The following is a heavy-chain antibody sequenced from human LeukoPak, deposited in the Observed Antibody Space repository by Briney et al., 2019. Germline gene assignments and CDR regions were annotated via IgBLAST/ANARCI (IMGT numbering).Heavy chain of an antibody. CDR1: GFTFSSYW. CDR3: ARDCSSTSCYRSGFDP. J-gene: IGHJ5*02. Sequence: GGSLRLSCAASGFTFSSYWMHWVRQAPGKGLVWVSRINSDGSSTSYADSVKGRFTISRDNAKNTLYLQMNSLRAEDTAAYYCARDCSSTSCYRSGFDPWGQGTLVTVSS. V-gene: IGHV3-74*01. D-gene: IGHD2-2*02. CDR2: INSDGSST.